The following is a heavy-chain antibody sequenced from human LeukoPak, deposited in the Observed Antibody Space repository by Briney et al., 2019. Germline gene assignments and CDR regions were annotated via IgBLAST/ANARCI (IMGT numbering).Heavy chain of an antibody. J-gene: IGHJ4*02. CDR3: VRANTMIVAQYYFHY. V-gene: IGHV3-74*01. CDR1: GLAFSAYK. D-gene: IGHD3-22*01. Sequence: GGSLRLSCAASGLAFSAYKMHWVRQAPRKGLVWVSRISTDGHTTDYADFVQGRFTASRDNTKNTWSLEMNSLRAEDTAVYYCVRANTMIVAQYYFHYWGQGTLVTVSS. CDR2: ISTDGHTT.